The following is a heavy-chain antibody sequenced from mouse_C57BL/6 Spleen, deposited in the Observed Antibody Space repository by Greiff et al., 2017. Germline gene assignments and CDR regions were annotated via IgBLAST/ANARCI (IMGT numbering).Heavy chain of an antibody. J-gene: IGHJ3*01. V-gene: IGHV1-64*01. D-gene: IGHD1-1*01. Sequence: QVQLQQPGAELVKPGASVKLSCKASGYTFTSYWMHWVKQRPGQGLEWIGMIHPNSGSTNYNEKFKSKATLTVDKSSSTAYMQLSSLTSEDSAVYYCARVGSTGPYLAYWGQGTLVTVSA. CDR2: IHPNSGST. CDR1: GYTFTSYW. CDR3: ARVGSTGPYLAY.